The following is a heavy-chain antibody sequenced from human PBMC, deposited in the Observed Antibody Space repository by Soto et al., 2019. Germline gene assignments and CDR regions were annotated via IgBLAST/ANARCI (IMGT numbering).Heavy chain of an antibody. J-gene: IGHJ4*02. CDR1: GFSLSTGGVG. Sequence: QITLKESGPTLVKPTQTLTLTCTFSGFSLSTGGVGVGWIRQPPGQALEWLALIYWDDGKTYSPSLKSRLTITKDTSKNQVVLTMTNMDPVDTATYYCAHRNGRGGYCSSTSCYAPHFDYWGQGTLVTVSS. CDR2: IYWDDGK. V-gene: IGHV2-5*02. CDR3: AHRNGRGGYCSSTSCYAPHFDY. D-gene: IGHD2-2*01.